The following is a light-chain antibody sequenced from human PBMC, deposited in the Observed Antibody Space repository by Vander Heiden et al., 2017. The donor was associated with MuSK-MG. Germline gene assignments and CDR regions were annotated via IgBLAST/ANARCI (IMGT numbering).Light chain of an antibody. J-gene: IGKJ3*01. CDR2: WAS. V-gene: IGKV4-1*01. CDR3: QQDYSTLGS. CDR1: QSVLYSSNNQNY. Sequence: DIVMTQSPDSLAVSLGERATINCKSSQSVLYSSNNQNYLAWYQQKPGQPPKLLIYWASTRESGVPDRFSGSGSGTDFTLTISSLQAEDVAVYYCQQDYSTLGSFGPGTKVDIK.